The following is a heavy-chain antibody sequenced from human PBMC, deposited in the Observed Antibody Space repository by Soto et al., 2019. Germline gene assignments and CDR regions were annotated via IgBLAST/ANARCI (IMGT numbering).Heavy chain of an antibody. CDR1: GGSISSNY. Sequence: PSETLSLTCTVSGGSISSNYWSWIRQPPGKGLEWIGYIYYTGSTSYNPSPKSRVTISVDTSKKQFSLKLSSVTAADTAVYYCASLGYTHNWFDPWGQGTLVTVSS. D-gene: IGHD5-18*01. CDR3: ASLGYTHNWFDP. CDR2: IYYTGST. J-gene: IGHJ5*02. V-gene: IGHV4-59*01.